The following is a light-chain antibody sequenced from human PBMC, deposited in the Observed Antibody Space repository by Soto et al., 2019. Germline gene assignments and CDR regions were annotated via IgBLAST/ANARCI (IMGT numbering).Light chain of an antibody. CDR2: AAS. CDR1: QSISSY. J-gene: IGKJ3*01. Sequence: DTQMTQSPSSLSASVGDRVTITCRASQSISSYLNWYQQKPGKAPKLLIYAASSLQSGVPSRFSGSGSGTDFTLTISSLQPADFATYYCQQSYSTPFTFGPGTKVDIK. CDR3: QQSYSTPFT. V-gene: IGKV1-39*01.